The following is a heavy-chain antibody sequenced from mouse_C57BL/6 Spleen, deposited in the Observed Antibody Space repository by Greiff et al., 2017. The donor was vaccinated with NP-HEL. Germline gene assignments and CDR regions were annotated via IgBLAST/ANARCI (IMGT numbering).Heavy chain of an antibody. Sequence: EVKLQESGGGLVQPGGSMKLSCAASGFTFSDAWMDWVRQSPEKGLEWVAEIRNKANNHATYYAESVKGGFNISRDESKSSVYLQMNSLRAEDTGIYYCTREGYYYGSSYGAYWGQGTLVTVSA. CDR2: IRNKANNHAT. J-gene: IGHJ3*01. V-gene: IGHV6-6*01. CDR3: TREGYYYGSSYGAY. D-gene: IGHD1-1*01. CDR1: GFTFSDAW.